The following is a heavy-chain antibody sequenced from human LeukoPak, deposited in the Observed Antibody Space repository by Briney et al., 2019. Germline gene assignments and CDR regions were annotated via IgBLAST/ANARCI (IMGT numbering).Heavy chain of an antibody. D-gene: IGHD4-17*01. CDR1: GFTFSSYS. CDR2: ISSSSSYI. Sequence: GGSLRLSCAASGFTFSSYSMNWVRQAPGKGLEWVSSISSSSSYIYYADSVKGRLTISRDNAKNSLYLQMNSLRAEDTAVYYCARVRPRYGDLRTWGQGTLVTVSS. V-gene: IGHV3-21*01. J-gene: IGHJ5*02. CDR3: ARVRPRYGDLRT.